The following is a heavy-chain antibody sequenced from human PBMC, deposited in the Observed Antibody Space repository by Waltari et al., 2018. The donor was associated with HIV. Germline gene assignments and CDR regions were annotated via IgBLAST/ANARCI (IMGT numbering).Heavy chain of an antibody. CDR3: ARAFMIRGTGAFDI. D-gene: IGHD3-10*01. CDR2: ISSSGSTI. Sequence: DVQVVESGGGLVQPGGSLRLSCAASGFTFSSYEMNWVRQAPGKGLEWVSYISSSGSTIYFADSVKGRFTMSRDNAKNSLYLRMNSLRAEDTAVYYCARAFMIRGTGAFDIWGQGTMVTVSS. J-gene: IGHJ3*02. V-gene: IGHV3-48*03. CDR1: GFTFSSYE.